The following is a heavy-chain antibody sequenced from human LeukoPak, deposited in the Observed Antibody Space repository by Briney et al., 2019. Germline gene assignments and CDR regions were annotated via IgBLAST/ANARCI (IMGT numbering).Heavy chain of an antibody. J-gene: IGHJ5*02. CDR3: ARDIRSYYENWFDP. Sequence: GASVKVSCKASGYTFTGYYMHWVRQAPGQGLEWMGWINPNSGGTNYAQKFQGRVTMTRDTSISTAYMELSRLRSDDTALYYCARDIRSYYENWFDPWGQGTLVTVSS. CDR2: INPNSGGT. CDR1: GYTFTGYY. D-gene: IGHD3-22*01. V-gene: IGHV1-2*02.